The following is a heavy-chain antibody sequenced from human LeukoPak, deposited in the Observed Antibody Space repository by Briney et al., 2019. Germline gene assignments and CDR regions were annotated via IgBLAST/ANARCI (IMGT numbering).Heavy chain of an antibody. CDR1: GYTFTGYY. J-gene: IGHJ6*03. V-gene: IGHV1-2*02. CDR3: ARGSNWNDGSNYYYYMDV. CDR2: INPNSGGT. D-gene: IGHD1-1*01. Sequence: ASVKVSCKASGYTFTGYYMHWVRQTPGQGLEWMGWINPNSGGTNYAQKFQGRVTMTRDTSISTAYMELSRLRSDDTAVYYCARGSNWNDGSNYYYYMDVWGKGTTVTISS.